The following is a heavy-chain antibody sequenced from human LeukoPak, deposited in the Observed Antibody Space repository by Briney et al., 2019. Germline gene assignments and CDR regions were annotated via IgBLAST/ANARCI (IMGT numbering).Heavy chain of an antibody. CDR3: AAAYYYDSPFDY. V-gene: IGHV1-58*01. CDR2: IVVGSGNT. J-gene: IGHJ4*02. D-gene: IGHD3-22*01. CDR1: GFTFTSSA. Sequence: SVKVSCKASGFTFTSSAVQWVRQARGQRLEWIGWIVVGSGNTNYAQKFQERVTITRDMSSSTAYMELSSLRSEDTAVYYCAAAYYYDSPFDYWGQGTLVTVSS.